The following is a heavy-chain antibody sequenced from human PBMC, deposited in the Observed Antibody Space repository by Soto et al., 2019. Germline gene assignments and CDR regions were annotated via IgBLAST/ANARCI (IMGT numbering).Heavy chain of an antibody. V-gene: IGHV4-4*07. CDR1: GDFISYYS. CDR3: AKAGGGPLNWFDP. J-gene: IGHJ5*02. D-gene: IGHD2-15*01. CDR2: VYSTGTI. Sequence: PSETLSLTCTVSGDFISYYSWAWIRQSAGKGLEWIGRVYSTGTIFYNPSLKSRATMSVDTSKNQFSLKLSSVTTADTAVYYCAKAGGGPLNWFDPWGQGTLVTVSS.